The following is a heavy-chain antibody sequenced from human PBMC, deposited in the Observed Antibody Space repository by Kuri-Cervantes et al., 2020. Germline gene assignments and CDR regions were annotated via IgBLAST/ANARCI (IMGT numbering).Heavy chain of an antibody. J-gene: IGHJ4*02. CDR3: AKDWGSTSEVDH. CDR1: GFTFSSYG. V-gene: IGHV3-30*18. CDR2: ISYDGSNK. Sequence: GGSLRLSCAASGFTFSSYGMHWVRQAPGKGLEWVAVISYDGSNKYYADSVKGRFTISRDNSKNTLYLQMNSLRAEGTAVYYCAKDWGSTSEVDHWGQGTLVTVSS. D-gene: IGHD2-2*01.